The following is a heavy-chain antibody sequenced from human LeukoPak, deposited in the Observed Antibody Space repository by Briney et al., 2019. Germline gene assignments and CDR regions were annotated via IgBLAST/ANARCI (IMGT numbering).Heavy chain of an antibody. CDR3: ADDSSGWYHFDY. J-gene: IGHJ4*02. Sequence: PGGSLRLSCAASGFTFSSYGMHWVRQAPGKGLEWVAVISYDGSNKYYADSVKGRFTISRDNSKNTLYLQMNSLRAEDTAVYYCADDSSGWYHFDYWGQGTLVTVSS. D-gene: IGHD6-19*01. CDR2: ISYDGSNK. CDR1: GFTFSSYG. V-gene: IGHV3-30*18.